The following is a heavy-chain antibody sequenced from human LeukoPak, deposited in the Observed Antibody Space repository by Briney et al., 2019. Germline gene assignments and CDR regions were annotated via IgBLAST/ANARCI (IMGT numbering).Heavy chain of an antibody. J-gene: IGHJ5*02. D-gene: IGHD5-24*01. V-gene: IGHV3-30*04. Sequence: GGSLRLCCAASGCTFSSYAMHWVRQAPGRGLEWVAVISYDGSNKYYADSVKGRFTISRDNSKNTLYLQMNSLRAEDTAVYYCARSEMATINWFDPWGQGTLVTVSS. CDR3: ARSEMATINWFDP. CDR1: GCTFSSYA. CDR2: ISYDGSNK.